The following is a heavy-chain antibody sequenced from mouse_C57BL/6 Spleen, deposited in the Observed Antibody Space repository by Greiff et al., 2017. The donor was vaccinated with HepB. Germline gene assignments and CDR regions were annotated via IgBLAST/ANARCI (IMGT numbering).Heavy chain of an antibody. CDR3: ARKEGNWADWYFDV. J-gene: IGHJ1*03. Sequence: QVQLQQPGAELVRPGSSVKLSCKASGYTFTSYWMDWVKQRPGQGLEWIGNIYPSDSETHYNQKFKDKATLTVYKSSSTAYMQLSSLTSEDSAVYYCARKEGNWADWYFDVWGTGTTVTVSS. D-gene: IGHD4-1*01. CDR2: IYPSDSET. CDR1: GYTFTSYW. V-gene: IGHV1-61*01.